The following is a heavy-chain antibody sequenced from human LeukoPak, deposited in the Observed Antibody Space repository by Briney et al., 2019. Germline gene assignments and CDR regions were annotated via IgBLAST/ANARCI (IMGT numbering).Heavy chain of an antibody. D-gene: IGHD5-12*01. CDR3: ARERGYDAFDI. V-gene: IGHV3-53*01. Sequence: GGSLRLSCAASGFTVSSNYMSWVRQAPGKGLEWVSVIYSGGSTYYADSVKGRFTISRDNSKNTLYLQMNSLRAEDTAVYYCARERGYDAFDIWGQGTMVTVSS. CDR2: IYSGGST. CDR1: GFTVSSNY. J-gene: IGHJ3*02.